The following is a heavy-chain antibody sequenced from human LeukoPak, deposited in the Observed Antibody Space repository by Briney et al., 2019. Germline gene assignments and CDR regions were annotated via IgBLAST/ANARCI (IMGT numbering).Heavy chain of an antibody. V-gene: IGHV3-23*01. CDR1: GLTFSSYA. CDR3: ANSRGVTTNFDY. J-gene: IGHJ4*02. Sequence: GGSLRLSCVASGLTFSSYAMSWVRQAPGQGLEWVSTISNSASSTYYADSVKGRFTISRDNSKNTLYLQMNSLRAEDTAVYYCANSRGVTTNFDYWGQGTLVTVSS. CDR2: ISNSASST. D-gene: IGHD4-17*01.